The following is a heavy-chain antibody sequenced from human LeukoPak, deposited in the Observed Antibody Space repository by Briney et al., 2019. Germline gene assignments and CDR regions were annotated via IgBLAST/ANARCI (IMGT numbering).Heavy chain of an antibody. CDR1: GFTFSSYS. CDR3: ASRYCSGGSCYSDYYYYGMDV. J-gene: IGHJ6*02. D-gene: IGHD2-15*01. V-gene: IGHV3-48*04. CDR2: ISSSSSTI. Sequence: GGSLRLSCAASGFTFSSYSMNWVRQAPGKGLEWVSYISSSSSTIYYADSVKGRFTISRDNAKNSLYLQMNSLRAEDTAVYYCASRYCSGGSCYSDYYYYGMDVWGQGTTVTVSS.